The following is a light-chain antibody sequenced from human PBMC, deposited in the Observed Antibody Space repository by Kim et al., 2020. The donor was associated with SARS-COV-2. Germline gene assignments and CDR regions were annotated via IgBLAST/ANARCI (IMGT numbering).Light chain of an antibody. J-gene: IGLJ3*02. V-gene: IGLV3-1*01. Sequence: SYELTQPPSVSVSPGQTASITCSGDKLGDKYACWYQQKPGQSPVLVIYQDSKQPPGIPERFSGSISGNTATLTISGTQAMDEADHYCQAWDSCTAVFGGG. CDR3: QAWDSCTAV. CDR1: KLGDKY. CDR2: QDS.